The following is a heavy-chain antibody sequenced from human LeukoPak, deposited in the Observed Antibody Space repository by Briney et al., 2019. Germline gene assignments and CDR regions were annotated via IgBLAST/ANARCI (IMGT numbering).Heavy chain of an antibody. CDR1: GFTFNSYR. CDR2: ISRSSSYM. D-gene: IGHD1-1*01. J-gene: IGHJ4*02. V-gene: IGHV3-21*01. CDR3: ARDHNYAFDN. Sequence: PGGSLRLSCAASGFTFNSYRMNWVRQAPGKGLEWVSSISRSSSYMYYADSVKGRFTISRDNAKNSLYLQMNSLRVEDTAVYYCARDHNYAFDNWGQGTLVSVAS.